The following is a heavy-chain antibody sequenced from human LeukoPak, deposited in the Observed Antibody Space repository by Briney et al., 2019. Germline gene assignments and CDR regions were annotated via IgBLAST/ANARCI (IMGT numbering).Heavy chain of an antibody. CDR1: GYTLTELY. D-gene: IGHD3-22*01. CDR3: APSSYDSSGYSDY. V-gene: IGHV1-24*01. Sequence: ASVKVSCKVSGYTLTELYMHWVLQAPGKGLEWMGGFDPEDGETIYAQKFQGRVTMTDDTSTDIAYMELSSLRSEDTAVYYCAPSSYDSSGYSDYWGQGTLVSVSS. CDR2: FDPEDGET. J-gene: IGHJ4*02.